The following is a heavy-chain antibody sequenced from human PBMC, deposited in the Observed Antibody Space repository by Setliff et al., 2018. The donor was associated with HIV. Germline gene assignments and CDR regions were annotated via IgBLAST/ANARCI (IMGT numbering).Heavy chain of an antibody. D-gene: IGHD3-22*01. CDR2: INHSGIT. J-gene: IGHJ4*02. CDR3: AGASFYFESSRYYSTVSGFDY. V-gene: IGHV4-34*01. Sequence: PSETLSLTCAVYGGSFGVSYWSWIRQPPGKGLEWIGEINHSGITNSSPALRSRVAISVDTSKRQLSLKLSSVTAADTAIYFCAGASFYFESSRYYSTVSGFDYWGQGTLVTVSS. CDR1: GGSFGVSY.